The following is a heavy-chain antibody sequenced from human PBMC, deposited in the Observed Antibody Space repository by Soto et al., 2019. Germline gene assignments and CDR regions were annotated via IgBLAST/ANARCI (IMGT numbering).Heavy chain of an antibody. CDR3: ARGGGITGTTYYYYGMDV. Sequence: QVQLQQWGAGLLKPSETLSLTCAVYGGSFSGYYWSWIRQPPGKGLEWIGEINHSGSTNYNPSRKSRGTLSVDTSKNQFSLKLSSVTAADTAVYYCARGGGITGTTYYYYGMDVWGQGTTVTVSS. V-gene: IGHV4-34*01. D-gene: IGHD1-7*01. J-gene: IGHJ6*02. CDR1: GGSFSGYY. CDR2: INHSGST.